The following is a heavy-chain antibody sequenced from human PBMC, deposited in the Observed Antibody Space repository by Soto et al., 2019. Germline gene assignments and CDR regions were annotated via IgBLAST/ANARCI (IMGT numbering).Heavy chain of an antibody. CDR3: ARDGGGEYPGMDV. J-gene: IGHJ6*02. CDR2: LYTSGSA. D-gene: IGHD2-21*01. Sequence: GGSLRLSCAASGFTVSSNYMSWVRQAPGRGLEWVSILYTSGSADYADSVKGRFTISRVXXXXXLXLXMXXXXAEXSAVYYCARDGGGEYPGMDVWGRGATVTVSS. V-gene: IGHV3-53*01. CDR1: GFTVSSNY.